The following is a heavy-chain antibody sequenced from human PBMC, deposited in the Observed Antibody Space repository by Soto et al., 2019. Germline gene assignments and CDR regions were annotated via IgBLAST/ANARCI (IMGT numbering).Heavy chain of an antibody. Sequence: QVQLVESGGGVVQPGTSLRLSCAASGFAVSSYSMHWVRQAPGKGLEGVAAMSFDGNSKYFADSVKGRFKNSRDTPKNTWSLEMESLGVEDSALYPCTRGRSMSANDDFEYWGQGTQVTVSS. D-gene: IGHD2-21*01. V-gene: IGHV3-30-3*01. CDR3: TRGRSMSANDDFEY. CDR2: MSFDGNSK. CDR1: GFAVSSYS. J-gene: IGHJ4*02.